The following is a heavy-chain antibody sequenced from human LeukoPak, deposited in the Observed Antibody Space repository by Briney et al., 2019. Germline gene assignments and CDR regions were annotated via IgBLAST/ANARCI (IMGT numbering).Heavy chain of an antibody. CDR2: IFYSGST. Sequence: PSETLSLTCTVSGGSISSYYWSWIRQPPGKGLEWIGYIFYSGSTNYNPSLRSRVTISLDTSKNQFSLKLSSVTAADTAVYYCAREPPAGYCSSTSCYSEDPNWFDPWGQGTLVTVSS. CDR1: GGSISSYY. CDR3: AREPPAGYCSSTSCYSEDPNWFDP. D-gene: IGHD2-2*02. J-gene: IGHJ5*02. V-gene: IGHV4-59*12.